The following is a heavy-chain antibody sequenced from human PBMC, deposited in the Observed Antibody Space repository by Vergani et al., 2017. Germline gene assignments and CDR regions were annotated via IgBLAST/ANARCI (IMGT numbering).Heavy chain of an antibody. CDR3: AKDGWRRMVRGVIIT. V-gene: IGHV3-30*18. CDR1: GFTFSSYG. D-gene: IGHD3-10*01. J-gene: IGHJ3*01. Sequence: QVQLVESGGGVVQPGRSLRLSCAASGFTFSSYGMHWVRQAPGKGLEWVAVISYDGSNKYYADSVKGRFTISRDNSKNTLYLQMNSLRAEDTAVYYCAKDGWRRMVRGVIITWGQGTMVTVSS. CDR2: ISYDGSNK.